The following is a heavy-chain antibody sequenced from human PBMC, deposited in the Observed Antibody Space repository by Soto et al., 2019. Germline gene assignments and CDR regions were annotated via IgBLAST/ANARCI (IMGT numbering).Heavy chain of an antibody. V-gene: IGHV1-18*01. CDR2: ISAYNGNT. D-gene: IGHD3-3*01. CDR3: ARVSPHYYFWSGYYEYYYYYRDV. CDR1: GYTFTSYG. J-gene: IGHJ6*03. Sequence: ASVQVSCKASGYTFTSYGISWVRQAPGQGLEWMGWISAYNGNTNYAQKLQGRVTMTTDTSTSTAYMELRSLRSDDTAVYYCARVSPHYYFWSGYYEYYYYYRDVWGKGTTVTVSS.